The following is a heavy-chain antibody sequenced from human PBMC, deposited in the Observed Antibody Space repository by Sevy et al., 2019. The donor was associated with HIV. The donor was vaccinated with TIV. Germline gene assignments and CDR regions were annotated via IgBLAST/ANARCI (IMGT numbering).Heavy chain of an antibody. D-gene: IGHD3-10*01. V-gene: IGHV3-30-3*01. CDR2: ISYDGSNK. CDR3: ARDIRPYMVRRGLFDY. J-gene: IGHJ4*02. CDR1: GFTFSSYA. Sequence: GGSLRLSCAASGFTFSSYAMHWVRQAPGKGLERVAVISYDGSNKYYADSVKGRFTISRDNSKNTRYLQMNRLRAEDTAVYYCARDIRPYMVRRGLFDYWGQGTLVTVSS.